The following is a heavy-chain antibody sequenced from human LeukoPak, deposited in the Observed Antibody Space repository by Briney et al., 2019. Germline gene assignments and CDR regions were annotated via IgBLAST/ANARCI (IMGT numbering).Heavy chain of an antibody. Sequence: ASVKVSCKASGGTFSSYAISWVRQAPGQGLEWMGWINPNSGGTNYAQKFQGRVTMTRDTSISTAYMELSRLRSDDTAVYYCARGPYYDYVWGSYRYTAFDYWGQGTLVTVSS. J-gene: IGHJ4*02. CDR1: GGTFSSYA. V-gene: IGHV1-2*02. D-gene: IGHD3-16*02. CDR2: INPNSGGT. CDR3: ARGPYYDYVWGSYRYTAFDY.